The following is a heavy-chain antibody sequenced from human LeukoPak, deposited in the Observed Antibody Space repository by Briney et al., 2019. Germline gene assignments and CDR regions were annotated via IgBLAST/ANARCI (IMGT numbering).Heavy chain of an antibody. CDR2: ISGSGGST. CDR3: AKGQNYYDTSGYLTVDH. Sequence: PGGSLRLSCAASGCTFSSYAMTWVRQAPGKGLEWVSVISGSGGSTYYADSVKGRFTISRDNSKNTLYLQMNSLRAEDTAVYYCAKGQNYYDTSGYLTVDHWGQGTLVTVSS. CDR1: GCTFSSYA. V-gene: IGHV3-23*01. D-gene: IGHD3-22*01. J-gene: IGHJ4*02.